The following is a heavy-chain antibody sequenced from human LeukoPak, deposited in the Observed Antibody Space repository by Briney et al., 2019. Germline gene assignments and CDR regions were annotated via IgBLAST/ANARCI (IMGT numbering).Heavy chain of an antibody. V-gene: IGHV1-18*01. CDR1: GYTFTSHG. J-gene: IGHJ4*02. CDR2: ISAYNGNT. D-gene: IGHD6-13*01. Sequence: ASVKVSCKASGYTFTSHGISWVRQAPGQGLEWMGWISAYNGNTNYAQKLQGRVTMTTDTSTSTAYMELRSLRSDDTAVYYCARDLSYIAAAGRGFDYWGQGTLVTVSS. CDR3: ARDLSYIAAAGRGFDY.